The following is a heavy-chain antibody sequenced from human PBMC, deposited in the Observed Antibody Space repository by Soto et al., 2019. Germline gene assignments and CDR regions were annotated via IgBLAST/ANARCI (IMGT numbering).Heavy chain of an antibody. CDR2: IWYDGSNK. V-gene: IGHV3-33*01. Sequence: QVQLVESGGGVVQPGRSLRLSCAASGFTFRNCGMHWVRQAPGKGLEWVAFIWYDGSNKYYGDSVKGRFTISRDNSKNTLYLQMNSLRGEDIAVYYCARDRDPMTTVTEIGCWGQGTLVTVSS. CDR1: GFTFRNCG. J-gene: IGHJ4*02. CDR3: ARDRDPMTTVTEIGC. D-gene: IGHD4-17*01.